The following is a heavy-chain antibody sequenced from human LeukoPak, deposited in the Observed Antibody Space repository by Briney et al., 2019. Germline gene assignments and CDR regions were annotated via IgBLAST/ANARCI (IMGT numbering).Heavy chain of an antibody. Sequence: ASVKVSCKASGYTFTGYYMHWVRQVPGQGLEWMGWINPNSGGTNYAQKFQGRVTMTRDTSISTAYMELSRLRSDDTAVYYCARGEYDFWSGYYYYYYYMDVWGKGTTVTVSS. CDR2: INPNSGGT. CDR1: GYTFTGYY. CDR3: ARGEYDFWSGYYYYYYYMDV. D-gene: IGHD3-3*01. J-gene: IGHJ6*03. V-gene: IGHV1-2*02.